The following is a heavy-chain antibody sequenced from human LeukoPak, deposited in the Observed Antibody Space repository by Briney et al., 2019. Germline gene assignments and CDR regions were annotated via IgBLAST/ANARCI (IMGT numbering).Heavy chain of an antibody. CDR1: GGTFSSYA. CDR3: ARQLLDYYYYYMDV. Sequence: GASVKVSCKASGGTFSSYAISWVRQAPGQGLEWMGGIIPIFGTANYAQKFQGRVTMTRDTSISTAYMELSRLRSDDTAVYYCARQLLDYYYYYMDVWGKGTTVTVSS. D-gene: IGHD2-2*01. V-gene: IGHV1-69*05. J-gene: IGHJ6*03. CDR2: IIPIFGTA.